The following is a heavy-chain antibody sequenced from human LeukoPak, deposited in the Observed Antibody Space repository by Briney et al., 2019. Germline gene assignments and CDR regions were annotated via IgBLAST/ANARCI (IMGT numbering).Heavy chain of an antibody. Sequence: NPGESLPISCQGSGYRFSSYWIGWVRQLPGKGLGWMGIIYPGDSDTRYGPSFQGQVTISADKSISTAYLQWSSLKAPDTAMYYCARVPGSSWLHYYFDYWGQGTLVTVSS. CDR1: GYRFSSYW. V-gene: IGHV5-51*01. CDR3: ARVPGSSWLHYYFDY. D-gene: IGHD6-13*01. CDR2: IYPGDSDT. J-gene: IGHJ4*02.